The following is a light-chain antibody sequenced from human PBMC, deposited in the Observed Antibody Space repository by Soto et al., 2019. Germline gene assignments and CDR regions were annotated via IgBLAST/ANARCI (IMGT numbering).Light chain of an antibody. CDR2: AAF. Sequence: DIQMSQSPSSVSASVGARVTITSRARQDISSWLAWYQQKPGKAPKLLIFAAFSLQSGVPSRFSGSGSGTEFTLAISSLQPEDFATYFCQQANSFPYTFGQGTKLEIK. V-gene: IGKV1-12*01. CDR1: QDISSW. CDR3: QQANSFPYT. J-gene: IGKJ2*01.